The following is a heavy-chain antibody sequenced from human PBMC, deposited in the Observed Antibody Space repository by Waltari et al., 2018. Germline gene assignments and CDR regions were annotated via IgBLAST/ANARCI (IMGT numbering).Heavy chain of an antibody. Sequence: QVHLVESGVVVVQPGRSLRLSCAAFGFTFSSCGMHWVRQAPGKGLEWVAVIWYDVSNKHYADSVKGRFTISRDNSKNTLYLQMNSLRAEDTAVYYCARNDYNGNSFDYWGQGTLVTVSS. CDR2: IWYDVSNK. V-gene: IGHV3-33*01. CDR1: GFTFSSCG. CDR3: ARNDYNGNSFDY. D-gene: IGHD3-10*01. J-gene: IGHJ4*02.